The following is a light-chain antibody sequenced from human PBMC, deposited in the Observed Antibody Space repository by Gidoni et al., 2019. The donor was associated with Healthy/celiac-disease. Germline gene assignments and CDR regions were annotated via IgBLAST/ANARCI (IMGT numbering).Light chain of an antibody. CDR2: ELS. Sequence: QSALTQPPSVSGSPGQSVTISCTGTSSDVGSYNRVPWYQQPPGTAPKLMIYELSTRPAGVPDRCSGSKSSNTAAMTMSGLQAEDEADYYCSSYTSSSTFVFGTGTKVTVL. CDR1: SSDVGSYNR. CDR3: SSYTSSSTFV. J-gene: IGLJ1*01. V-gene: IGLV2-18*02.